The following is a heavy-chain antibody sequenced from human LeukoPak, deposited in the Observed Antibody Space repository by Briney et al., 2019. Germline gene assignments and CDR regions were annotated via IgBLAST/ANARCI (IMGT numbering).Heavy chain of an antibody. D-gene: IGHD6-13*01. CDR3: ARARGWYSGSWYQGGFDP. V-gene: IGHV4-30-2*01. CDR2: IYHSGST. J-gene: IGHJ5*02. CDR1: GGSISSGGYS. Sequence: SETLSLTCAVSGGSISSGGYSWSWIRQPPGKGLEWIGYIYHSGSTNYNPSLKSRVTISVDKSKNQFSLKLSSVTAADTAVYYCARARGWYSGSWYQGGFDPWGQGTLVTVSS.